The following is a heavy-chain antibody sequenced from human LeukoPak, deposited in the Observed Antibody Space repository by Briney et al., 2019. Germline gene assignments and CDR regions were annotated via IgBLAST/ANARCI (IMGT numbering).Heavy chain of an antibody. CDR3: ARAHYGSGFLDYFDY. Sequence: ASVKVSCKASGYTFTSYGISWVRQAPGQGLEWMGWISAYNGNTNYAQKLQGRVTMTTDTSTSTAYMELRSLRSDDTAVCYCARAHYGSGFLDYFDYWGQGTLVTVSS. J-gene: IGHJ4*02. CDR2: ISAYNGNT. D-gene: IGHD3-10*01. V-gene: IGHV1-18*01. CDR1: GYTFTSYG.